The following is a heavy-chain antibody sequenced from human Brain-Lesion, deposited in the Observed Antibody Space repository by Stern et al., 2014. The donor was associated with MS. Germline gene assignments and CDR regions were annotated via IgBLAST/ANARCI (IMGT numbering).Heavy chain of an antibody. J-gene: IGHJ4*02. CDR1: GGSIGRSSYY. Sequence: QVQLQESGPGLVKPSETLSLTCTVFGGSIGRSSYYWGWIRQPPGKGLEWIGNIFYPGATFYDPPRKSRAPIPVATSNNHFPLSLNSVTAADTAVYYCARGAGVFDSWGQGTLVTVSP. V-gene: IGHV4-39*02. CDR2: IFYPGAT. CDR3: ARGAGVFDS. D-gene: IGHD6-19*01.